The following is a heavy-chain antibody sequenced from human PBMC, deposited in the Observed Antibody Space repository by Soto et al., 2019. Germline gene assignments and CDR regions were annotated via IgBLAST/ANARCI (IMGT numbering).Heavy chain of an antibody. CDR2: ISYDGSNK. D-gene: IGHD3-3*01. V-gene: IGHV3-30*18. CDR1: GFTFSSYG. J-gene: IGHJ6*02. Sequence: QVQLVESGGGVVQPGRSLRLSCAASGFTFSSYGMHWVRQAPGKGLEWVAVISYDGSNKYYADSVKGRFTISRDNSKNTLYLQMNSLRAEDTAVYYCAKDWTIFGVVIPWSMDVWGQGTTVTVSS. CDR3: AKDWTIFGVVIPWSMDV.